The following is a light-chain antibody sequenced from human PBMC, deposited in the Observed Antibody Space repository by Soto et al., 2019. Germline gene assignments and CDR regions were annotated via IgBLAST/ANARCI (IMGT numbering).Light chain of an antibody. CDR3: QQYNNWPSWT. J-gene: IGKJ1*01. CDR2: GAS. CDR1: QCVSSN. V-gene: IGKV3-15*01. Sequence: EIVMTQSPATLSVSPGERATLSCRASQCVSSNLAWYQQKPGQAPRLLIYGASTRATGIPARFSGSGSGTEFTLTISSLQSEHFAVYYCQQYNNWPSWTFGQGTKVEIK.